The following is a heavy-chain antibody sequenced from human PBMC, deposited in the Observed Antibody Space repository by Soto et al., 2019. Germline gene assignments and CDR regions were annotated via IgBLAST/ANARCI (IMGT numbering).Heavy chain of an antibody. Sequence: QVQLVQSGAEVKKPGSSVRVSCQASGGTFSGYAITWVRQAPGQGLEWMGGIIPILRTPRYAQRFQGRLTITADEATPTASLELSSLRSGDTAIYSCATSSDYYDTSSSTAPFDYRGQGTLVTVSS. CDR2: IIPILRTP. D-gene: IGHD3-22*01. V-gene: IGHV1-69*01. J-gene: IGHJ4*02. CDR3: ATSSDYYDTSSSTAPFDY. CDR1: GGTFSGYA.